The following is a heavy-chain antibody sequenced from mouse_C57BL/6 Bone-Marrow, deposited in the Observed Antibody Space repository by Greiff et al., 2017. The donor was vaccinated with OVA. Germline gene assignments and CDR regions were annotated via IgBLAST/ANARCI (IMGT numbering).Heavy chain of an antibody. CDR3: ARGPYAFYAMDY. CDR1: GFTFSSYA. V-gene: IGHV5-4*03. CDR2: ISDGGSYT. J-gene: IGHJ4*01. D-gene: IGHD6-5*01. Sequence: EVKLMESGGGLVKPGGSLKLSCAASGFTFSSYAMSWVRQTPEKRLEWVATISDGGSYTYYPDNVKGRFTISRDNAKNNLYLQMSHLKSEDTAMYYCARGPYAFYAMDYWGQGTSVTVS.